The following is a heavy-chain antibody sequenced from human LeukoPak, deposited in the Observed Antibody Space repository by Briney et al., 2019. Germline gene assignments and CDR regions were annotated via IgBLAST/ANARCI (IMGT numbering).Heavy chain of an antibody. CDR3: AREKGATSGYWFDP. D-gene: IGHD1-26*01. CDR1: GGTFSSYA. J-gene: IGHJ5*02. CDR2: ISAYNGST. Sequence: ASVKVSCKASGGTFSSYAISWVRQAPGQGLEWMGWISAYNGSTNYAQKLQGRVTMTTDTSTSTAYMELRSLRSEDTAVYYCAREKGATSGYWFDPWGQGTLVTVSS. V-gene: IGHV1-18*01.